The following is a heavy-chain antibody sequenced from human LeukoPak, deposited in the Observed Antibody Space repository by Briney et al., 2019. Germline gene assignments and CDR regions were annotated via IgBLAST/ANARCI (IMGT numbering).Heavy chain of an antibody. CDR1: GFTFSSYG. Sequence: SGGSLRLSCVASGFTFSSYGMHWVRQATGKGLEWVTFIRYDGSTKDYADSVKGRLTISRDNSKNTLYLQMNSLRPEDTALYYCAKGESRDGSGFYDSWGQGALVT. J-gene: IGHJ4*02. CDR2: IRYDGSTK. D-gene: IGHD3-22*01. CDR3: AKGESRDGSGFYDS. V-gene: IGHV3-30*02.